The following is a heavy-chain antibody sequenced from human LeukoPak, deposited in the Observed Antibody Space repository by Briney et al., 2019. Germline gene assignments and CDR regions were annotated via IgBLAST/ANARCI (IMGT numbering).Heavy chain of an antibody. CDR1: GFTFSSYA. V-gene: IGHV3-30*01. D-gene: IGHD1/OR15-1a*01. J-gene: IGHJ1*01. CDR2: ISYDGSNK. CDR3: ARDGVGGDNWNTPYFQH. Sequence: GGSLRLSCAASGFTFSSYAMHWVRQAPGKGLGWVAVISYDGSNKYYADPVKGRFTISRDNSKNTLYLQMNSLRAEDTAVHYCARDGVGGDNWNTPYFQHWGQGTLVTVSS.